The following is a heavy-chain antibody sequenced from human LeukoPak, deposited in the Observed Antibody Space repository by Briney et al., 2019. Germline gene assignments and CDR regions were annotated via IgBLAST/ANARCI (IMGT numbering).Heavy chain of an antibody. J-gene: IGHJ5*02. CDR2: MNPTSSNT. CDR1: GYTFTSFD. CDR3: ARGRGGWYFDP. Sequence: ASVKVSCKASGYTFTSFDINWVRQAPGQGLEWMGWMNPTSSNTGYVQKFQGRVTMPTNTSISTAYMEHSSLRSGDTAVYYCARGRGGWYFDPWGQGTLVTVSS. V-gene: IGHV1-8*01. D-gene: IGHD6-19*01.